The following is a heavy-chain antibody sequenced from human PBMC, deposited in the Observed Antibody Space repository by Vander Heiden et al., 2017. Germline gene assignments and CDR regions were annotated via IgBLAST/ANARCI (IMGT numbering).Heavy chain of an antibody. CDR1: GYILTELS. CDR2: FDPDDGET. CDR3: ATLPYFYDSSTYGSFDC. J-gene: IGHJ4*02. Sequence: QVQLVQSGAEVRKPGASVKVSCQVSGYILTELSMHWVRQAPGKGLEWMGGFDPDDGETIYAQNLQGRVTTTEDTSTNTAYMELSSLRSEDTAVYYCATLPYFYDSSTYGSFDCWGQGTLVTVSS. D-gene: IGHD3-22*01. V-gene: IGHV1-24*01.